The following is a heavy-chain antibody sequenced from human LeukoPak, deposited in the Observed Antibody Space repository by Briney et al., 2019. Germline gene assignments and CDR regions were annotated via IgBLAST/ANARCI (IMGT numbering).Heavy chain of an antibody. J-gene: IGHJ4*02. Sequence: SETLSLTCTVSGGSVSSTSYYWGWIRQPPGKGLEWIGSIYYSGSTYYNPSLKSRATISVDTSKNQFSLRLSSLTAADTAVYYCARTAVVFDFWGQGTLVTVSS. CDR1: GGSVSSTSYY. CDR3: ARTAVVFDF. CDR2: IYYSGST. V-gene: IGHV4-39*01. D-gene: IGHD6-19*01.